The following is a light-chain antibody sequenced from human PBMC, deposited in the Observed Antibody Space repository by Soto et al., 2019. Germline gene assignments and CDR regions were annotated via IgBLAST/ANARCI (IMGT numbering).Light chain of an antibody. CDR2: GAS. Sequence: EIVMTQSPATLSVSPGERATLSCRASQTVNSNLAWYQQRPGQAPRLLISGASTRAPGIPARFSGSGSGTEFTLTISSLQSEDFAVYYCQQYNNWPPWTFGQGTRVE. V-gene: IGKV3-15*01. CDR1: QTVNSN. CDR3: QQYNNWPPWT. J-gene: IGKJ1*01.